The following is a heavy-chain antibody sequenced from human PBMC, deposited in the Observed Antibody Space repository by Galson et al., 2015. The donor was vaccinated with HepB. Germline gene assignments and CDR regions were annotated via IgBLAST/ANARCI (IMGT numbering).Heavy chain of an antibody. V-gene: IGHV3-21*01. D-gene: IGHD7-27*01. Sequence: SLRLSCAASGFTFSSYGMNWVRQAPGKGLEWVSSISSSSSYIYYADSVKGRFTISRDNAKNSLYLQMNSLRAEDTAVYYCARGWGSRGWFDPWGQGTLVTVSS. CDR1: GFTFSSYG. CDR3: ARGWGSRGWFDP. CDR2: ISSSSSYI. J-gene: IGHJ5*02.